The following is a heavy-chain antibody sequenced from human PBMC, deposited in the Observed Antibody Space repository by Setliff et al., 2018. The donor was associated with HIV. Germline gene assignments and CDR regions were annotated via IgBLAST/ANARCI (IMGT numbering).Heavy chain of an antibody. V-gene: IGHV1-2*02. D-gene: IGHD3-10*01. Sequence: ASVKVSCKASGYTFTGHYLHWVRQAPGQGLEWLGWVNPNSGDAIYAQNFQGRVTMTSDTSINAAYMELRGLRSDDTAVYYCARNFGLSPSGKYYYYYGMYIWGQGTTGTVSS. CDR2: VNPNSGDA. CDR3: ARNFGLSPSGKYYYYYGMYI. CDR1: GYTFTGHY. J-gene: IGHJ6*02.